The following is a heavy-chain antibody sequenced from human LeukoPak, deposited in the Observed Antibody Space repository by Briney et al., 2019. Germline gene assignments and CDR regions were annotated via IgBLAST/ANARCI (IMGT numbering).Heavy chain of an antibody. CDR3: GKTTVGYSSGQKPAWPVDY. Sequence: GGSLRLSCEASGFTFGSHAMYWVRQAPGKGLEWVAGIFGSGGSPHYADPVKGRFTISRDNSRNTVYLQINSLRAEDTAVYYCGKTTVGYSSGQKPAWPVDYWGQGTLVSVSS. CDR1: GFTFGSHA. D-gene: IGHD5-18*01. J-gene: IGHJ4*02. V-gene: IGHV3-23*01. CDR2: IFGSGGSP.